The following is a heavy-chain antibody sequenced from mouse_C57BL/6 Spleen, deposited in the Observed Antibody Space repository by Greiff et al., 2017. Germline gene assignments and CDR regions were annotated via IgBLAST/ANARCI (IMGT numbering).Heavy chain of an antibody. D-gene: IGHD1-1*02. CDR1: GYTFTSYT. Sequence: QVQLQQSGAELARPGASVKMSCKASGYTFTSYTMHWVKQRPGQGLEWIGYINPSSGYTKSNQKFKDKATLTAEKSSSTAYMQLSSLSSADSAVYYCARGWEGFDYWGQGTTLTVSS. CDR2: INPSSGYT. J-gene: IGHJ2*01. CDR3: ARGWEGFDY. V-gene: IGHV1-4*01.